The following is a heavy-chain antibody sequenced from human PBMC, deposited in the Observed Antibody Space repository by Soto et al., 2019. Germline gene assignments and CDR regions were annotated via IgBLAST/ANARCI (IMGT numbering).Heavy chain of an antibody. V-gene: IGHV2-70*01. Sequence: GPTLVNPTQPLTLTCTFCGLSLSTSRMCVSWIRQPPAKALEWLALIDWDDDKYYSTSLKTRLTISKDTSKNQVVLTMTNMDPVDTATYYCARMHKTVDPVAFDIWGQGTMVTVSS. CDR3: ARMHKTVDPVAFDI. CDR1: GLSLSTSRMC. CDR2: IDWDDDK. J-gene: IGHJ3*02. D-gene: IGHD2-21*01.